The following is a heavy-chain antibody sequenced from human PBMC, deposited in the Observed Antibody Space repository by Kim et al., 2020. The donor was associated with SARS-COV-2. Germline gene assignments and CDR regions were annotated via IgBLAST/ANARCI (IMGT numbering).Heavy chain of an antibody. CDR3: ARDLGMVKLLVVYVTIQNWFDT. Sequence: ASVKVSCKASGYTFTSYYINWVRQATGQGLEWMGWMNPNSGNTGYAQKFQGRVTMTRNTSISTAYMELSSLRSEDTAVSYCARDLGMVKLLVVYVTIQNWFDTWGQGTLVTVSS. CDR2: MNPNSGNT. CDR1: GYTFTSYY. J-gene: IGHJ5*02. V-gene: IGHV1-8*01. D-gene: IGHD2-8*02.